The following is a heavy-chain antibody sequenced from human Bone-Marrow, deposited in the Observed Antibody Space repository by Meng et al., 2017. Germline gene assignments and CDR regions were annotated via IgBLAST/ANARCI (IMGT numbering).Heavy chain of an antibody. V-gene: IGHV3-30*01. CDR2: ISYDGSNK. CDR1: GFTFSSYA. CDR3: ATGGSCTSCYEGAGDFDY. Sequence: GGSLRLSCAASGFTFSSYAMHWVRQAPGKGLEWVAVISYDGSNKYYADSVKGRFTISRDNSKNTLDLQMNSLRPGDTAVYYCATGGSCTSCYEGAGDFDYWGRGTLVTVSS. J-gene: IGHJ4*02. D-gene: IGHD2-2*01.